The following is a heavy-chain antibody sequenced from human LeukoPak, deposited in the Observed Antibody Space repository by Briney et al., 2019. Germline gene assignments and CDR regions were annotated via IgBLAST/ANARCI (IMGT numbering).Heavy chain of an antibody. CDR3: ARDQVGYEFYYYFMDV. CDR1: GFTFSSYG. CDR2: IRYDGSNK. V-gene: IGHV3-30*02. D-gene: IGHD5-12*01. J-gene: IGHJ6*03. Sequence: PGGSLRLSCAASGFTFSSYGMHWVRQAPGKGLEWVAFIRYDGSNKYYADSVKGRFTISRDNSKNTLYLQMNSLRPEDSAVYSCARDQVGYEFYYYFMDVWGKGTTVTVSS.